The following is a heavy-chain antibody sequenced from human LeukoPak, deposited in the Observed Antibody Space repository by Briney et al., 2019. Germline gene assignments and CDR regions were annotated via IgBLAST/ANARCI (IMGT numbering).Heavy chain of an antibody. Sequence: SETLSLTCTVSGGSISSYYWSWIRQPPGKGLEWIGYIYYSGSTTYNPSLKSGVNISVDTSKHQFSLKLSSVTAADTAVYYCARGYYYGSGSWDYYYYYGMDVWGQGTTVTVSS. CDR1: GGSISSYY. D-gene: IGHD3-10*01. CDR3: ARGYYYGSGSWDYYYYYGMDV. V-gene: IGHV4-59*01. CDR2: IYYSGST. J-gene: IGHJ6*02.